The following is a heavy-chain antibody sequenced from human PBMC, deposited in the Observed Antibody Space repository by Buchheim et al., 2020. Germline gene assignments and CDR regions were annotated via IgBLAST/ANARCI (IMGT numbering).Heavy chain of an antibody. V-gene: IGHV1-2*04. CDR3: ARSGITIFGVVIDNYYYYGMDV. CDR2: INPNSGGT. Sequence: QVQLVQSGAEVKKPGASVKVSCKASGYTFTGYYMHWVRQAPGQGLEWMGWINPNSGGTNYAQKFQGWVTMTRATPISTAYMELSRLRSDDTAVYYCARSGITIFGVVIDNYYYYGMDVWGQGTT. D-gene: IGHD3-3*01. J-gene: IGHJ6*02. CDR1: GYTFTGYY.